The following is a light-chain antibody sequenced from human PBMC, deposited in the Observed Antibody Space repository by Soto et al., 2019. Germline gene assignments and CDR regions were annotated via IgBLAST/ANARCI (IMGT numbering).Light chain of an antibody. V-gene: IGKV3-15*01. Sequence: EIVVTQSPGTLSVSPWEISTLSCMSSQSVTKNNLNWYQQKPGQAHRILIYGEYRRANGIKDRFSGSGSGKEFNINISRLQSEDFEVYYCQQYTNWPQITSGQGKRLEIK. CDR1: QSVTKNN. J-gene: IGKJ5*01. CDR2: GEY. CDR3: QQYTNWPQIT.